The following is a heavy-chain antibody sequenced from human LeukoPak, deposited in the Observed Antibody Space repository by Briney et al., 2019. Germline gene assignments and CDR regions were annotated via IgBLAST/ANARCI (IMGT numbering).Heavy chain of an antibody. CDR2: ISRTVGNT. V-gene: IGHV3-23*01. J-gene: IGHJ4*02. CDR3: EKGTVGFLEWSQRGSFDY. CDR1: GFTFSTYA. Sequence: GGSLRLSCTASGFTFSTYAMNWVRQAPGKGLEWVSSISRTVGNTYYADSVKGRFTISRDNSKNMVHLQMNSLRGDDTAVYYCEKGTVGFLEWSQRGSFDYWGQGALVTVSS. D-gene: IGHD3-3*01.